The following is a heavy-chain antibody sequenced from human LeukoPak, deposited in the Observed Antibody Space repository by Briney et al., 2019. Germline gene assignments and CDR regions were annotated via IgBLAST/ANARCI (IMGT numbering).Heavy chain of an antibody. CDR3: ARDTAAAGTGWFDP. CDR2: ISSSSSYT. CDR1: GFSFSNKN. Sequence: PGESLRLSCAASGFSFSNKNMSWVRQAPGKGLEWISYISSSSSYTNYADSVKGRFTISRDNAKNSLYLQMNSLRAEDTAVYYCARDTAAAGTGWFDPWGQGTLVTVSS. D-gene: IGHD6-13*01. J-gene: IGHJ5*02. V-gene: IGHV3-11*06.